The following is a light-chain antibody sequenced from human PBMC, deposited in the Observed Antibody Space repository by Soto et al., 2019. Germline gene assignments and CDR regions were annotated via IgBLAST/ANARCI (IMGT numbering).Light chain of an antibody. CDR2: GAS. Sequence: EIVLTQSPGTLSLSPGEKATFSCRASQSVSSSYLAWYQQKPGQAPRLLIYGASSRATGIPDRFSGSGSGTDFTLTISRLEPEDFAVYYCQQYGSSPPRTFGQGTNVDI. CDR3: QQYGSSPPRT. CDR1: QSVSSSY. J-gene: IGKJ1*01. V-gene: IGKV3-20*01.